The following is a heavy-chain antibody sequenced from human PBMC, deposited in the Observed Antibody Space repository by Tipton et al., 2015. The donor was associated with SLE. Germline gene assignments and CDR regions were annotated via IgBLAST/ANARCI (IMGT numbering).Heavy chain of an antibody. CDR3: ARGADIVVVAAVYFDY. CDR1: GFTFSSYA. V-gene: IGHV4-38-2*01. J-gene: IGHJ4*02. D-gene: IGHD2-2*01. CDR2: IYYSGST. Sequence: LRLSCAASGFTFSSYAMSWVRQAPGKGLEWIGSIYYSGSTYYNPSLKSRVTISVDTSKNQFSLRLSSVTAADTAVYYCARGADIVVVAAVYFDYWGQGTLVTVSS.